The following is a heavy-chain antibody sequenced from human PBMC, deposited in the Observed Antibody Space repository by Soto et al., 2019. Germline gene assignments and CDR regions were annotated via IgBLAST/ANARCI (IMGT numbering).Heavy chain of an antibody. CDR1: GFTVRSNY. J-gene: IGHJ4*02. V-gene: IGHV3-66*01. CDR3: AGGKGNWYRPSDY. D-gene: IGHD6-13*01. Sequence: EVQLVESGGGLVQPGGSLRLSCAASGFTVRSNYMSWVRQAPGKGLEWVSLIYSGGSTYYADSVKGRFTISRDNSKNTLYLKMNSLRAEDKSVYYCAGGKGNWYRPSDYWGQGTLVTVSS. CDR2: IYSGGST.